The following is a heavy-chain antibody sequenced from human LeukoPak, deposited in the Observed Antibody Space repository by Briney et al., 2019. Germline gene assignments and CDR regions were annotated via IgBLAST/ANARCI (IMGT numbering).Heavy chain of an antibody. CDR3: ARDGSGWAFDY. CDR1: GFTFSSYS. J-gene: IGHJ4*02. CDR2: ISSSSSYI. D-gene: IGHD6-19*01. Sequence: GGSLRPSCAASGFTFSSYSMNWVRQAPGRGLEWVSSISSSSSYIYYADSVKGRFTISRDNAKNSLYLQMNSLRAEDTAVYYCARDGSGWAFDYWGQGTLVTVSS. V-gene: IGHV3-21*01.